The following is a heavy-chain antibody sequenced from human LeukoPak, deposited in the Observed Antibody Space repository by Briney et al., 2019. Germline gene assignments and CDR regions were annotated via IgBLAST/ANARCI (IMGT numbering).Heavy chain of an antibody. Sequence: ASVKVSCKASGYTFTGYYMHWVRQAPGQGLEWMGWINPNSGGTNYAQKFQGRVTMTRDTSISTAYMELSRLRSDDTAVYYCARVWPGYSYGQGFDPWGQGTLVTVSS. CDR3: ARVWPGYSYGQGFDP. D-gene: IGHD5-18*01. V-gene: IGHV1-2*02. J-gene: IGHJ5*02. CDR1: GYTFTGYY. CDR2: INPNSGGT.